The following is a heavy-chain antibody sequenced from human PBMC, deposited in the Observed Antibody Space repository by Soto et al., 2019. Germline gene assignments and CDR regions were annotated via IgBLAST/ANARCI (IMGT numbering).Heavy chain of an antibody. Sequence: QVLLQQWGAGLLKPSETLSLTCAVSGGSFSGYYWTWIRQAPGKGLEWIGEINHSGTTNYNPSLKSRVSGSVDTSKNQFSLKLTSVTAADTCVYYCARGRRWGQSVKGLDSWGQGTLVTVSS. CDR1: GGSFSGYY. V-gene: IGHV4-34*01. J-gene: IGHJ4*02. D-gene: IGHD3-16*01. CDR3: ARGRRWGQSVKGLDS. CDR2: INHSGTT.